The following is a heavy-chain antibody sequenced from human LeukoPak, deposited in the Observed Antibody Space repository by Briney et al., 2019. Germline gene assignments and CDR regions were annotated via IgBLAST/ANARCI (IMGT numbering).Heavy chain of an antibody. V-gene: IGHV1-18*01. CDR2: ISAYNGNT. CDR1: GYTFTSYG. Sequence: ASVKVSCKASGYTFTSYGISWVRQAPGQGLEWMGWISAYNGNTNYAQKLQGRVTMTTDTSTSTAYMELRSLRSDDTAVYYCARSEEYYGSGIPGAFDIWGQGTMVTVSS. D-gene: IGHD3-10*01. J-gene: IGHJ3*02. CDR3: ARSEEYYGSGIPGAFDI.